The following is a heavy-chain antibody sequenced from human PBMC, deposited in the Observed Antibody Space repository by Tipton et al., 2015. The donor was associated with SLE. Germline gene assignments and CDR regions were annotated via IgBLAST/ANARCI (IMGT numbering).Heavy chain of an antibody. D-gene: IGHD1-26*01. CDR1: GGSISSHY. CDR3: ARRSPSGSFYY. CDR2: IYYSGST. J-gene: IGHJ4*02. V-gene: IGHV4-59*08. Sequence: TLSLTCTVSGGSISSHYWSWIRQPPGKGLEWIGYIYYSGSTNYNPSLKSRVTISVDTSKNQFSPKVSSVTAADTAVYYCARRSPSGSFYYWGQGTLVTVSS.